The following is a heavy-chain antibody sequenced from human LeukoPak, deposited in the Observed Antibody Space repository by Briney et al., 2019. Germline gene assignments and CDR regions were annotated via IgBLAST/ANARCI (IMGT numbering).Heavy chain of an antibody. CDR2: IIPIFGTA. D-gene: IGHD5-18*01. J-gene: IGHJ4*02. Sequence: SVKVSCKASGGTFSSYAISWVRQAPGQGLEWKGGIIPIFGTANYAQKFQGRVTITADESTSTAYMELSSLRSEDTAVYYCAIGPSGWIQLWSLRGFDYWGQGTLVTVSS. CDR3: AIGPSGWIQLWSLRGFDY. CDR1: GGTFSSYA. V-gene: IGHV1-69*13.